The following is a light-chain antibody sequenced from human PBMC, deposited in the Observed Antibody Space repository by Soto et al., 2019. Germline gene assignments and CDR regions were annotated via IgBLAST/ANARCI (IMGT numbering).Light chain of an antibody. Sequence: QSALTQPASVSGSPGQSITISCTGSSSDVGGYNYVSWYQQHPGKAPKIMIYEVSNRPSGVSNRFSGSKSGKTASLTISGLQAEDEADYYCSSYASSSIRVFGGGTKLTVL. V-gene: IGLV2-14*01. CDR1: SSDVGGYNY. J-gene: IGLJ3*02. CDR2: EVS. CDR3: SSYASSSIRV.